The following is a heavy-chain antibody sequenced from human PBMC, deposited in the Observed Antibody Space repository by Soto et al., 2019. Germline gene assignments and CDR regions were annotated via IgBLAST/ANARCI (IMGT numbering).Heavy chain of an antibody. D-gene: IGHD6-13*01. V-gene: IGHV3-7*03. Sequence: GGSLRLSCEASGFTFRDYWITWVRQPPGRGLXGVXSIXXDXGXXXYXXSVRGRFTVSRDNAKNSLFLQMNSLRAEDTAVYYCARRAAAGRSFDYWGLGTLVTVSS. J-gene: IGHJ4*02. CDR2: IXXDXGXX. CDR3: ARRAAAGRSFDY. CDR1: GFTFRDYW.